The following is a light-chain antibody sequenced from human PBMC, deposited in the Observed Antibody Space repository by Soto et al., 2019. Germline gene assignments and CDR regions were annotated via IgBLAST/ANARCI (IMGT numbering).Light chain of an antibody. J-gene: IGKJ1*01. CDR1: AGLLHKNGYDR. CDR3: MMPLENFRT. Sequence: ISMTQSPLSLSVTPGEAASISCMSSAGLLHKNGYDRLDCYMRKAGHCRQRLSGSGYNRASWVPDRFSGSGSDTYFSLEISRGEADEVGVDYCMMPLENFRTFGQGTKVDIK. V-gene: IGKV2-28*01. CDR2: SGY.